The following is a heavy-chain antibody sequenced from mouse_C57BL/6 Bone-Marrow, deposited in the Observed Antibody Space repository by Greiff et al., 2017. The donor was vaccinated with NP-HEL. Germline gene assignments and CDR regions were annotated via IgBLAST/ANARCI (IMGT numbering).Heavy chain of an antibody. D-gene: IGHD1-1*01. CDR3: AREGTTVDSMDY. Sequence: VQLVESGGGLVKPGGSLKLSCAASGFTFSSYAMSWVRQTPEKRLEWVATISDGGSYTYYPDNVKGRFTISRDNAKNNLYLQMSHLKSEDTAMYYCAREGTTVDSMDYWGQGTSVTVSS. CDR1: GFTFSSYA. V-gene: IGHV5-4*01. J-gene: IGHJ4*01. CDR2: ISDGGSYT.